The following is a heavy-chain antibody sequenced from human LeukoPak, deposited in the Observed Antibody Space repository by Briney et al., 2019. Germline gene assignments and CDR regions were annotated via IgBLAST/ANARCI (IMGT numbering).Heavy chain of an antibody. CDR1: GDTFSSYG. CDR2: IIPIFGTP. D-gene: IGHD3-10*01. J-gene: IGHJ4*02. CDR3: TSRGDY. V-gene: IGHV1-69*13. Sequence: SVKVSFKASGDTFSSYGITWVRQAPVQGLERVGVIIPIFGTPNYAQKFQGRVTITADESTRTAYMELSRLTSEDTAIYYCTSRGDYWGQGTLVTVSS.